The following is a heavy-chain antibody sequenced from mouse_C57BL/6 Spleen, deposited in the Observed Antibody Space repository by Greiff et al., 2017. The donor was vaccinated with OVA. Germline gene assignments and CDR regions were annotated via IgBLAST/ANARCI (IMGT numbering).Heavy chain of an antibody. CDR1: GYTFTSYG. V-gene: IGHV1-81*01. D-gene: IGHD1-1*01. J-gene: IGHJ2*01. CDR3: ARAGAVVLDY. Sequence: VQRVESGAELARPGASVKLSCKASGYTFTSYGISWVKQRTGQGLEWIGEIYPRSGNTYYNETFKGKATLTADKSSSTAYMELRSLTSEDAAVYFCARAGAVVLDYWGQGTTLTVSS. CDR2: IYPRSGNT.